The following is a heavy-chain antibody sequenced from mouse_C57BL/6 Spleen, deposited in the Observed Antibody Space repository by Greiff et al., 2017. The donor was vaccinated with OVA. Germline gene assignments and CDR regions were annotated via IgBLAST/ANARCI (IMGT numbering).Heavy chain of an antibody. V-gene: IGHV1-26*01. D-gene: IGHD1-1*01. J-gene: IGHJ2*01. Sequence: EVQLQQSGPELVKPGASVKISCKASGYTFTDYYMNWVKQSHGKSLEWIGDINPNNGGTSYNQKFKGKATLTVDKSSSTAYMELRSLTSEDSAVYYCARKGIYYYGSSLFDYWGQGTTLTVSS. CDR2: INPNNGGT. CDR1: GYTFTDYY. CDR3: ARKGIYYYGSSLFDY.